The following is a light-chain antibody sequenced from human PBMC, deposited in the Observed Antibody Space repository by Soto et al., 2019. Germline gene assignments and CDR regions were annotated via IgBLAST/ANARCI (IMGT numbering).Light chain of an antibody. J-gene: IGKJ5*01. V-gene: IGKV1-33*01. CDR2: HAS. Sequence: DIQMTQSPSSLSACIGDRFTIACEASQNITNNLSWYQQKPGKAPNLLIYHASKLAKGVTSRFSGSGSGTDFSFIITSLQREDLATYYCQQYYGLPPLTFGQGTRLEI. CDR3: QQYYGLPPLT. CDR1: QNITNN.